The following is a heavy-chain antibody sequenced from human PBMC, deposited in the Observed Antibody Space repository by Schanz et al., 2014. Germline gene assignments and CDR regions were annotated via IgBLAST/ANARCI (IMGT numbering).Heavy chain of an antibody. CDR1: GLNFDYYG. Sequence: QVRLVESGGGVVQPGRSLRLSCATSGLNFDYYGMNWVRQAPGKGLEWVANIGYDGSEKYYVDSVKGRFTISRDNSKDTLYLQMSGLTREDTAVYYCARGPIPIQGVPMDCWGQGTLVTVSS. V-gene: IGHV3-33*01. J-gene: IGHJ4*02. CDR2: IGYDGSEK. D-gene: IGHD3-10*01. CDR3: ARGPIPIQGVPMDC.